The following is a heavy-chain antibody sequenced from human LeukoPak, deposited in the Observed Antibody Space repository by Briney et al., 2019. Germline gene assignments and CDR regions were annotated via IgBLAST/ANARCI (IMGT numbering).Heavy chain of an antibody. D-gene: IGHD2-21*02. Sequence: ASVKVSCKVSGYTLTELTMHWVRQAPGKGLEWMGGFDPEDGETIYAQKFQGRVTMTEDTSTDTAYMELSSLRSEDTAVYYCATVTAKRGYNWFDPWGQGTLVTVSS. CDR2: FDPEDGET. CDR3: ATVTAKRGYNWFDP. CDR1: GYTLTELT. J-gene: IGHJ5*02. V-gene: IGHV1-24*01.